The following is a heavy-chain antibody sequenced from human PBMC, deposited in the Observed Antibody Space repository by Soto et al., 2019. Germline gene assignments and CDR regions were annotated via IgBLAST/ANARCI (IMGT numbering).Heavy chain of an antibody. Sequence: QLVQSGAEVKRPGASVKVSCRASGYTFTSYGISWVRQAPGQGLEWMGWISAYNGDTKLSQKFEAKDRTTKNTYPNTDCMELRSLRADDTADDCGARDTITQKAMVTWACDIRGHGTMVP. CDR2: ISAYNGDT. CDR1: GYTFTSYG. CDR3: ARDTITQKAMVTWACDI. V-gene: IGHV1-18*01. J-gene: IGHJ3*02. D-gene: IGHD5-18*01.